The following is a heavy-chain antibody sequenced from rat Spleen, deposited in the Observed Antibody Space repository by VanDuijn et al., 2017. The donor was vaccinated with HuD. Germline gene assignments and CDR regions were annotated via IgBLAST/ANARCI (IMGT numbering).Heavy chain of an antibody. CDR1: GFTFSDYA. J-gene: IGHJ2*01. CDR2: INYEGSST. Sequence: EVQLVESGGGLVRPGRSLKLSCAGSGFTFSDYAMAWVRQAPKKGLEWVASINYEGSSTYYGDSVKGRFTISRDNSKTTLYLQMDSLRSEDTATYYCARHGERDYFDYWGQGVMVTVSS. V-gene: IGHV5-22*01. D-gene: IGHD4-2*01. CDR3: ARHGERDYFDY.